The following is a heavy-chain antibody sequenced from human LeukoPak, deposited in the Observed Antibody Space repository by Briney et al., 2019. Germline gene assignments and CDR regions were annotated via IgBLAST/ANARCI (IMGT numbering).Heavy chain of an antibody. V-gene: IGHV3-48*01. CDR2: ISSSSSTI. Sequence: GGSLRLSCAASGFTFSSYSMNWVRQAPGKGLEWVSYISSSSSTIYYADSVKSRFTISRDNAKNSLYLQMNSLRAEDTAVYYCARDHDYGDYVCGYWGQGTLVTVSS. CDR1: GFTFSSYS. CDR3: ARDHDYGDYVCGY. D-gene: IGHD4-17*01. J-gene: IGHJ4*02.